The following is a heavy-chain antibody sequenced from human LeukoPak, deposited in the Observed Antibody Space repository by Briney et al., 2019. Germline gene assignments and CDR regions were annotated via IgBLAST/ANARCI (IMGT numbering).Heavy chain of an antibody. CDR1: GYSFTSYW. CDR3: ARLRTGGYSSRYVDYFDY. V-gene: IGHV5-51*01. Sequence: GESLKISCKGSGYSFTSYWIGWVRQMPGKGLEWMGIIYPGDSDTRYSPSFQGQVTVSADKSISTAYLQWSSLKASDTAMYYCARLRTGGYSSRYVDYFDYWGQGTLVTVSS. CDR2: IYPGDSDT. D-gene: IGHD6-13*01. J-gene: IGHJ4*02.